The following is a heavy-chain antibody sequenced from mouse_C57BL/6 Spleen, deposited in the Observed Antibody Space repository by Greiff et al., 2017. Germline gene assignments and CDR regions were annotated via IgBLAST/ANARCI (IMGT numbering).Heavy chain of an antibody. CDR1: GFTFSDYG. CDR3: ARLDSPYAMDY. CDR2: ISNLAYSN. J-gene: IGHJ4*01. V-gene: IGHV5-15*01. Sequence: EVNVVESGGGLVQPGGSLKLSCAASGFTFSDYGMAWVRQAPRQGLEWVAFISNLAYSNYYADTVKGRFTLSRENAKNTLYLEMSSLRSEDTAMYYCARLDSPYAMDYWGQGTTVTVSS.